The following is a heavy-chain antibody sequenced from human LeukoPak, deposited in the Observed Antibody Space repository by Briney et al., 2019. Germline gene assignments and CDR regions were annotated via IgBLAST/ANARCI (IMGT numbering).Heavy chain of an antibody. J-gene: IGHJ5*02. CDR2: IYHSGST. Sequence: PSQTLSLTCAVSGGSISSGGYSWSWIRQPPGKSLEWIGYIYHSGSTYYNPSLKSRVTISVDRSKNQFSLKLSSVTAADTAVYYCAGKGATVTSSVSWFDPWGQGTLVTVSS. CDR3: AGKGATVTSSVSWFDP. CDR1: GGSISSGGYS. V-gene: IGHV4-30-2*01. D-gene: IGHD4-17*01.